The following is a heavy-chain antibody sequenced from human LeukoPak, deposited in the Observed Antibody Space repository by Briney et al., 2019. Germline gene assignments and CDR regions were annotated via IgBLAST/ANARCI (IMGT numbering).Heavy chain of an antibody. D-gene: IGHD1-26*01. CDR3: ARGRSGTYQEGFDY. Sequence: GGPLRLSXATSGFTFDDYGMSWVRQAPGKGLEWVSGINWNGGSTCYADSVKGRFSISRDNTKNSLYLQMNSLRAEDTALYYCARGRSGTYQEGFDYWGQGTLVTVSS. CDR2: INWNGGST. V-gene: IGHV3-20*04. CDR1: GFTFDDYG. J-gene: IGHJ4*02.